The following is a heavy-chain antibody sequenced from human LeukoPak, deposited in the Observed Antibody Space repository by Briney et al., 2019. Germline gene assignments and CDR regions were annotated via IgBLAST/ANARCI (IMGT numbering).Heavy chain of an antibody. Sequence: GGSLRLSCAASGFTFSDYYMSWIRQAPGKGLEWVSYISSSGSTIYYADSLKGRFTISRDNAKNSLYLQMNSLRAEDTAVYYCASSYYSSWAFGYWGQGTLVTVSS. CDR2: ISSSGSTI. V-gene: IGHV3-11*04. CDR3: ASSYYSSWAFGY. CDR1: GFTFSDYY. D-gene: IGHD6-13*01. J-gene: IGHJ4*02.